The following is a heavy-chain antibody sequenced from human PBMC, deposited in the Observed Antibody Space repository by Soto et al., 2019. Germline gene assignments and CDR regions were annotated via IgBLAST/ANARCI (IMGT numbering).Heavy chain of an antibody. D-gene: IGHD5-12*01. CDR3: ARALRSSRGGFDP. Sequence: PSETLSLTCTVSGGSIISGGYYWIWIRQHPGKGLEWIGYIYYSGSTYYNPSLKSRVTISVDTSKNQFSLKLSSVTAADTAVYYCARALRSSRGGFDPWGQGTLVTVSS. V-gene: IGHV4-31*03. J-gene: IGHJ5*02. CDR1: GGSIISGGYY. CDR2: IYYSGST.